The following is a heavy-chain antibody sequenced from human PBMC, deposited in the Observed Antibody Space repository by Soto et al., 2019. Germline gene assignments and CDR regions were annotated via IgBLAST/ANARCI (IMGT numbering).Heavy chain of an antibody. CDR1: GFSLSTSGVG. CDR2: IYWDDDK. D-gene: IGHD3-10*01. J-gene: IGHJ5*02. CDR3: AHRPIRITMVRGVANSFDP. Sequence: QIILKESGPPLVKPTQTLTLTCTFSGFSLSTSGVGVGWIRQPPGKALEWLALIYWDDDKRYSPSLKSRLTITKDTXXNXVXPTMTHMDPVATATYHRAHRPIRITMVRGVANSFDPWGQGTLVTVSS. V-gene: IGHV2-5*02.